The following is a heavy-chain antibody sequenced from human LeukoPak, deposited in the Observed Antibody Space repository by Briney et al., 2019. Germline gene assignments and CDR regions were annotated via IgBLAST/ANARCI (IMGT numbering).Heavy chain of an antibody. Sequence: GESLKISCKGSGYYFTTYWIGWVRQMPGEGLEWMGIIYPADSDTRYSVSFQGQVTISADKSINTANLQWSSLKASDTAMYYCARRAAAIAAHDYWGQGTLVTVSS. CDR1: GYYFTTYW. V-gene: IGHV5-51*01. CDR3: ARRAAAIAAHDY. D-gene: IGHD6-13*01. CDR2: IYPADSDT. J-gene: IGHJ4*02.